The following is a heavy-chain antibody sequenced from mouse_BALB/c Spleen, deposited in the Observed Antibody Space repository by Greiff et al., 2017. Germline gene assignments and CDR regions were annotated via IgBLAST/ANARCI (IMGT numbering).Heavy chain of an antibody. CDR1: GYSFTGYN. D-gene: IGHD2-1*01. V-gene: IGHV1S135*01. Sequence: EVQLQQSGPELGKPGASVKISCKASGYSFTGYNMYWVKQSHRKSLEWIGYIDPYNGGTSYNQKSKGKATLTVDKSSSTAYMQLSSPTSEDSAVYYCARRGSIYYGNYGAMDYWGQGTSVTVSS. CDR3: ARRGSIYYGNYGAMDY. CDR2: IDPYNGGT. J-gene: IGHJ4*01.